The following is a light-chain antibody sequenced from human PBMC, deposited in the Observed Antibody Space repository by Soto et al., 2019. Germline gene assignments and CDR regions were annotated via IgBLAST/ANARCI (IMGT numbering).Light chain of an antibody. V-gene: IGLV1-40*01. CDR1: SSNIGAGYD. Sequence: QPVLTQPPSVSGAPGQRVTISCTGSSSNIGAGYDVHWYQQLPGTAPKLLIYGNSNRPSGVPDRFSGSKSGTSASLAITGLQAEDEADYYCQSYDSSLSLVVFGGGTKVTV. J-gene: IGLJ2*01. CDR3: QSYDSSLSLVV. CDR2: GNS.